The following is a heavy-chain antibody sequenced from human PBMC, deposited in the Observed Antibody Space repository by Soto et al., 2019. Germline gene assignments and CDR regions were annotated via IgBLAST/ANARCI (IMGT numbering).Heavy chain of an antibody. Sequence: QVQLVESGGGVVQPGRSLRLSCAASGFTFSSYGMHWVRQAPGKGLEWVAVIWYDGSNKYYADSVKGRFTISRDNSKNTLYLQMNSLRAEDTAGYYCARAGYCTNGVCEGGMGWFDPWGQGTLVTVSS. CDR3: ARAGYCTNGVCEGGMGWFDP. D-gene: IGHD2-8*01. CDR1: GFTFSSYG. V-gene: IGHV3-33*01. J-gene: IGHJ5*02. CDR2: IWYDGSNK.